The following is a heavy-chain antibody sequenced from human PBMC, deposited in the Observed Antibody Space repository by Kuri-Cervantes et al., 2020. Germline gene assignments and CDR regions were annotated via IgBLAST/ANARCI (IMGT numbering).Heavy chain of an antibody. CDR3: ARDLQQLIHYYYGMDV. Sequence: GESLKISCAASGFTFSSYWMSWVRQAPGKGLEWVANIKQDGSEKYYVDSVKGRFTISRDNAKNSLYLQMNSLRAEDPAVYYCARDLQQLIHYYYGMDVWGQGTTVTVSS. CDR1: GFTFSSYW. J-gene: IGHJ6*02. D-gene: IGHD6-13*01. V-gene: IGHV3-7*01. CDR2: IKQDGSEK.